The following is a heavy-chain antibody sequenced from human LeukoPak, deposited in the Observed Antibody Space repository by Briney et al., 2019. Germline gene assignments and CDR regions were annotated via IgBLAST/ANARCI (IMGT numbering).Heavy chain of an antibody. Sequence: PGGSLRLSCAASGSTFSNAWMSWVRQAPRKGLEWVGRIKSKTDGGTTDYAAPVKGRFTISRDDSKNTLYLQMNSLKTEDTAVYYCTTGNYPGSFDYWGQGTLVTVSS. J-gene: IGHJ4*02. V-gene: IGHV3-15*01. CDR2: IKSKTDGGTT. D-gene: IGHD1-7*01. CDR1: GSTFSNAW. CDR3: TTGNYPGSFDY.